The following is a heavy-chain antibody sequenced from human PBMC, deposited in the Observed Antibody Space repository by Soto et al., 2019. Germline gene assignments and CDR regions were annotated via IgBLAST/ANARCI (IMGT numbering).Heavy chain of an antibody. V-gene: IGHV3-43*01. J-gene: IGHJ4*02. D-gene: IGHD3-22*01. CDR3: AKAKKCRRSSGFCCGC. CDR2: ISWDGTLT. CDR1: GFTFDDYT. Sequence: PWGSLRLSCAASGFTFDDYTMHWVRQAPGQGLEWVSLISWDGTLTFYADSVKGRFTISRDNSKDSLYLQMNSLRTEDTALYYCAKAKKCRRSSGFCCGCWGKRTLVTVSS.